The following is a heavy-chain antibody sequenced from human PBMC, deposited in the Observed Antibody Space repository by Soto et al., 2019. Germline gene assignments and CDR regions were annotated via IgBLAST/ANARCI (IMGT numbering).Heavy chain of an antibody. Sequence: GGSLRLSCAASGFTFSRYAMSWVRQSPGKGLEWVSAISGSGGSTYYADSVKGRFTISRDNSKNTLYLQMNSLRAEDTAVYYCAKDRAPFYYYDSSGPDAFDIWGQGTMVTVSS. CDR3: AKDRAPFYYYDSSGPDAFDI. D-gene: IGHD3-22*01. V-gene: IGHV3-23*01. CDR2: ISGSGGST. CDR1: GFTFSRYA. J-gene: IGHJ3*02.